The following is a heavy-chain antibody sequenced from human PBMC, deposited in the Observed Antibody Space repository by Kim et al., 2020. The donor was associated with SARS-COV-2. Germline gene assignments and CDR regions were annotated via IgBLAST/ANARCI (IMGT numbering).Heavy chain of an antibody. CDR1: GFTFSSYS. CDR3: ARDRRAGSSWYSDAFDI. J-gene: IGHJ3*02. Sequence: GGSLRLSCAASGFTFSSYSMNWVRQAPGKGLEWVSSISSSSSYIYYADSVKGRFTISRDNAKNSLYLQMNSLRAEDTAVYYCARDRRAGSSWYSDAFDIWGQGTMVTVSS. CDR2: ISSSSSYI. V-gene: IGHV3-21*01. D-gene: IGHD6-13*01.